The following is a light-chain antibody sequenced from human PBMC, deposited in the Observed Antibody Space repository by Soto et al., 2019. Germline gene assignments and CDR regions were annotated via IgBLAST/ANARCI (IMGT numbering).Light chain of an antibody. CDR1: STDIGAYNY. V-gene: IGLV2-14*01. CDR3: SSYAASTSFY. J-gene: IGLJ1*01. CDR2: DVS. Sequence: QSVLTQPASVSGSPGQSITISCTGTSTDIGAYNYVSWYQQHPGKAPKLVIYDVSNRPSGVSNRFSGSKSGNTASLTISGLQADDEADYYCSSYAASTSFYFATGTKVTVL.